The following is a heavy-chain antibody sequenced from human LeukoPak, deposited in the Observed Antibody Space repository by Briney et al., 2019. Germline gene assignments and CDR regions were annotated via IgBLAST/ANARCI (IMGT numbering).Heavy chain of an antibody. CDR2: LSSSSSTI. Sequence: PGGSLRLSCAASGFTFSSYSMNWVRQAPGKGLEWVSFLSSSSSTIYYADSVKGRFTIPRDNAKNSLYLQMNSLRAEDTAVYYCASLWFGKSARDYWGQGTLVTVSS. CDR3: ASLWFGKSARDY. CDR1: GFTFSSYS. V-gene: IGHV3-48*01. D-gene: IGHD3-10*01. J-gene: IGHJ4*02.